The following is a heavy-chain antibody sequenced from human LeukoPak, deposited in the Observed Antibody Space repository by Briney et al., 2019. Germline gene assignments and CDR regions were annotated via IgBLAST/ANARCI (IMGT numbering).Heavy chain of an antibody. CDR3: CGSGWFAGPFGY. CDR2: MHYSGST. Sequence: PSEPLSLTCSVSGGSITKNGYYWGWIRQSPETGLEWIGSMHYSGSTYYNPCLNSRVTISVDTSKSQFSLKLTSVTAADTAVYYCCGSGWFAGPFGYWGQGALVTVSS. D-gene: IGHD6-19*01. CDR1: GGSITKNGYY. J-gene: IGHJ4*02. V-gene: IGHV4-39*07.